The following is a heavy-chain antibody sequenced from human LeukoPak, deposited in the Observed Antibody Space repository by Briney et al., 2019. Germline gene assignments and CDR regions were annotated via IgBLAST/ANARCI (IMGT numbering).Heavy chain of an antibody. CDR2: IYDSGIS. Sequence: PSETLSLTCTVSGVSISNHFWSWIRQPPGKGLEWIGYIYDSGISGYNPSPKSRATISVDASKNQLSLNLRSVTAADTAMYYCARGEMSTPLDYWGQGTLVTVSS. CDR1: GVSISNHF. CDR3: ARGEMSTPLDY. V-gene: IGHV4-59*11. D-gene: IGHD5-24*01. J-gene: IGHJ4*02.